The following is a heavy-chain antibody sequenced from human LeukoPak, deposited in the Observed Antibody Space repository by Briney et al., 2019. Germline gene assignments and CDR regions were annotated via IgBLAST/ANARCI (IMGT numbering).Heavy chain of an antibody. CDR1: GFTVSSNY. V-gene: IGHV3-53*01. D-gene: IGHD3-22*01. CDR2: IYSGGST. CDR3: ARVRGYYDSSGYLDY. J-gene: IGHJ4*02. Sequence: GGSLRLSCAASGFTVSSNYMSWVRQAPGKGLEWVSVIYSGGSTYYADSVKGRFTISRDNSKNTLYLQMNSLRAEDTAVYYCARVRGYYDSSGYLDYWGQGTLVKVSS.